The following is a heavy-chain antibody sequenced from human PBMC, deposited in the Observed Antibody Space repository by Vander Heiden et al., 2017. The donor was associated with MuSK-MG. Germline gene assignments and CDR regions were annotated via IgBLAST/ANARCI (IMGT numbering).Heavy chain of an antibody. CDR3: AKGLSSSSYDAFDI. J-gene: IGHJ3*02. Sequence: EVQLVESGGGLVQPGRSLRLSCAASGFTFDDYAMPWVRQAPGKGLEWVSGISWNSGSIGYADSVKGRFTISRDNAKNSLYLQMNSLRAEDTALYYCAKGLSSSSYDAFDIWGQGTMVTVSS. D-gene: IGHD6-13*01. CDR2: ISWNSGSI. CDR1: GFTFDDYA. V-gene: IGHV3-9*01.